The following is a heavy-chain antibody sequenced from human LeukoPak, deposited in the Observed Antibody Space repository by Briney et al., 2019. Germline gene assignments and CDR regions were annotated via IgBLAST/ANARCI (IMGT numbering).Heavy chain of an antibody. J-gene: IGHJ4*02. D-gene: IGHD6-19*01. CDR3: TRGRGSGWGGFYYFDY. V-gene: IGHV3-49*03. Sequence: GGSLRLSCTASGFTFGDYAMSWFRQAPGKGLEWVGFIRSKAYGGTTEYAASVKGRFTISRDDSKSIAYLQMNSLKTEDTAVYYCTRGRGSGWGGFYYFDYWGQGTLVTVSS. CDR1: GFTFGDYA. CDR2: IRSKAYGGTT.